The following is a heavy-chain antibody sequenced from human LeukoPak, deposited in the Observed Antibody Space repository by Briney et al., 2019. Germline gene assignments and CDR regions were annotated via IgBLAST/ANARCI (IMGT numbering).Heavy chain of an antibody. Sequence: GGSLRLSCAASGFTFSSYWMSWVRQAPGKGLEWVANIKQDGSEKYYVDSVKGRFTISRDNSKNTLYLQMNSLRAEDTAVYYCARNGGYYYYYYYMDVWGKGTTVTISS. J-gene: IGHJ6*03. V-gene: IGHV3-7*03. CDR1: GFTFSSYW. CDR3: ARNGGYYYYYYYMDV. CDR2: IKQDGSEK. D-gene: IGHD1-26*01.